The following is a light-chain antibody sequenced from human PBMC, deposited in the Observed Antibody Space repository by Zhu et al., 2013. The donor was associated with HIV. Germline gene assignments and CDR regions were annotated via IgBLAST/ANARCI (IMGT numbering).Light chain of an antibody. CDR2: VNN. CDR3: GTWDSRLSGGV. V-gene: IGLV1-40*01. CDR1: SSNIGAGFD. Sequence: QSVLTQPPSVSGAPGQRVTISCTGSSSNIGAGFDVHWYQQFPGTAPKLLIYVNNDRPSGVPDRFAGSKSGTSASLAITGLQTGDEADYYCGTWDSRLSGGVFGGGTKLTVL. J-gene: IGLJ3*02.